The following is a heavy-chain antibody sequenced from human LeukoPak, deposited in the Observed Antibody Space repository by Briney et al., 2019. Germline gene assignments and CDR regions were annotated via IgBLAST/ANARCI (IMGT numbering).Heavy chain of an antibody. CDR3: ARPHEGY. Sequence: GYRSTDYRRGGFGKLPGRGMEWRGIGYPGASETRYSPSFHSRVTTPADKSISTAYLQWSSLKASDTAMYYCARPHEGYWGQGTLVTVSS. CDR2: GYPGASET. V-gene: IGHV5-51*01. CDR1: GYRSTDYR. J-gene: IGHJ4*02.